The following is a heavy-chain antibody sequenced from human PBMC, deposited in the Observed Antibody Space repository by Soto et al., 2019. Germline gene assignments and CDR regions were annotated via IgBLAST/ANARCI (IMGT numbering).Heavy chain of an antibody. CDR3: ARQLDYRVYFDY. Sequence: SVKVSCKASGYTFTGYYMHWVRQAPGQGLEWMGGIIPIFGTANYAQKFQGRVTITADKSTSTAYMELSSLRSEDTAVYYCARQLDYRVYFDYWGQGTLVTVSS. CDR2: IIPIFGTA. CDR1: GYTFTGYY. D-gene: IGHD4-17*01. V-gene: IGHV1-69*06. J-gene: IGHJ4*02.